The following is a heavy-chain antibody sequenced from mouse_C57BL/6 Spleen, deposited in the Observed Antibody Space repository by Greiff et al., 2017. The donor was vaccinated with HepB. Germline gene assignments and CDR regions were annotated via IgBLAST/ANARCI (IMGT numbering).Heavy chain of an antibody. D-gene: IGHD1-1*01. J-gene: IGHJ1*03. Sequence: QVQLQQSGAELVKPEASVKLSCKASGYTFTSYWMHWVKQRPGQGLEWIGMIHPNSGSTNYNEKFKSKATLTVDKSSSTAYMQLSSLTSEDSAVYYCASPYYYGSSPYWYFDVWGTGTTVTVSS. CDR1: GYTFTSYW. V-gene: IGHV1-64*01. CDR2: IHPNSGST. CDR3: ASPYYYGSSPYWYFDV.